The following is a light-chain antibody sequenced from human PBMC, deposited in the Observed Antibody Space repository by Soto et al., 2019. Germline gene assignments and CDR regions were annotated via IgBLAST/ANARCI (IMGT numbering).Light chain of an antibody. CDR2: DAS. V-gene: IGKV3D-15*01. Sequence: DIEMTQSPATLSGSLGERVTLSCRASQSISSNLAWYQQKPGQAPRLLIYDASTRATGIPARFSGSGSGTDFTLTISSLQSEDFAVYYCQQYNNWPLTFGQGTKVDIK. CDR3: QQYNNWPLT. J-gene: IGKJ1*01. CDR1: QSISSN.